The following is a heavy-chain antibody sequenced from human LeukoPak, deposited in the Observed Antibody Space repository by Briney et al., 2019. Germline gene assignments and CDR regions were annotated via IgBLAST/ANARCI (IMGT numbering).Heavy chain of an antibody. CDR1: GGSFSGYY. D-gene: IGHD2-2*01. Sequence: PSETLSLTCAVYGGSFSGYYWSWIRQPPGKGLEWIGEINYSGSTNYNPSLKSRVTISVDTSKNQFSLKLSSVTAADTAVYYCARAVPAAIRYYGMDVWGQGTTVTVSS. CDR2: INYSGST. J-gene: IGHJ6*02. V-gene: IGHV4-34*01. CDR3: ARAVPAAIRYYGMDV.